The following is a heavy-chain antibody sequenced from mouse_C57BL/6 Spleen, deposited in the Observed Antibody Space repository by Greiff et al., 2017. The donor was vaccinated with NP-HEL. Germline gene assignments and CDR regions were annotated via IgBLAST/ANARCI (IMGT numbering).Heavy chain of an antibody. V-gene: IGHV1-54*01. Sequence: QVQLQQSGAELVRPGTSVKVSCKASGYAFTNYLIEWVKQRPGQGLEWIGVINPGSGGTNYNEKFKGKATLTVDKSSSTAYMQLSSLTSEDSVVYFCAKNWALAYWGQGTPLTVSS. CDR3: AKNWALAY. CDR1: GYAFTNYL. J-gene: IGHJ2*01. D-gene: IGHD4-1*01. CDR2: INPGSGGT.